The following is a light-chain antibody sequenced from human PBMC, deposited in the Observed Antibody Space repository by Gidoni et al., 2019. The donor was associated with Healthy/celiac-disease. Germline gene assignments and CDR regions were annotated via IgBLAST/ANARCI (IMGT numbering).Light chain of an antibody. J-gene: IGKJ3*01. CDR3: QQRSNWPPIFT. V-gene: IGKV3-11*01. Sequence: EIVLTQSPATLSLSPGERDTLSCRASQSVSSYLAWYQQKPGQAPRLLIYDASNRATGIPARFSGSVSGPDFTLTISSLEPEDFAVYYCQQRSNWPPIFTFGPXTKVDIK. CDR1: QSVSSY. CDR2: DAS.